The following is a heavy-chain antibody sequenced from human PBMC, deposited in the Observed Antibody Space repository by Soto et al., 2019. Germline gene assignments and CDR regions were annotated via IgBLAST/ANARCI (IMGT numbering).Heavy chain of an antibody. J-gene: IGHJ6*03. D-gene: IGHD5-12*01. Sequence: PGESLKISCKGSGYSFTSYWIGWVSQMPGKGLEWMGIIYPGDSDTRYSPSFQGQVTISADKSISTAYLQWSSLKASDTAMYYCARHLYSGYDYYYYYCMDVRGKGTTVTVSS. CDR3: ARHLYSGYDYYYYYCMDV. CDR2: IYPGDSDT. CDR1: GYSFTSYW. V-gene: IGHV5-51*01.